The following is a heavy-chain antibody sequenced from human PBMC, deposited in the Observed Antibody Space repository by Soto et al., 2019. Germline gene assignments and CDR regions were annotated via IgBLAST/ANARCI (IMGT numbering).Heavy chain of an antibody. CDR2: ISGSGSTI. J-gene: IGHJ4*02. CDR1: GFTFSSYA. CDR3: AKVFYYYDSSGYYYFDY. Sequence: EVQLLESGGGLVQPGGSLRLSCAASGFTFSSYAVSWVRQAPGKGPEWISSISGSGSTIYYADSVKGRFTISRDNSKNTLYLQMSSLRAEDMAVYYCAKVFYYYDSSGYYYFDYWGQGTLVTVSS. D-gene: IGHD3-22*01. V-gene: IGHV3-23*01.